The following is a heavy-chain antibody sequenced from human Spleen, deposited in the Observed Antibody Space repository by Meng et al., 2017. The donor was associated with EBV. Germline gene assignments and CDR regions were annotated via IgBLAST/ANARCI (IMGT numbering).Heavy chain of an antibody. Sequence: QVRLHRCVSGLLKPSESLSRPCAVYGGYFSDYSWSWIRQPPGKGLEWIGEIDHRGSPNYNPSLMSRVTISLDTSRNHFSLELTSVTDADTAVYYCARGDDYRYAYWGQGTLVTVSS. CDR1: GGYFSDYS. J-gene: IGHJ4*02. D-gene: IGHD3-16*01. CDR3: ARGDDYRYAY. CDR2: IDHRGSP. V-gene: IGHV4-34*01.